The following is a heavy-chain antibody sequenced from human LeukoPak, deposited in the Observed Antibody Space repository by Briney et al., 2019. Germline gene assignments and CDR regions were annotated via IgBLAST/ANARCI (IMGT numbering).Heavy chain of an antibody. J-gene: IGHJ1*01. D-gene: IGHD6-19*01. CDR1: GFAFSSYS. Sequence: GGSLRLSCAASGFAFSSYSMNWVRQAPGKGLEWVSSISSGSSFKYYADSVKGRFTISRDNAKNSLYLQTNSLRAEDTAVYYCARSSGWLYFQHWGQGTLVTVSS. V-gene: IGHV3-21*01. CDR3: ARSSGWLYFQH. CDR2: ISSGSSFK.